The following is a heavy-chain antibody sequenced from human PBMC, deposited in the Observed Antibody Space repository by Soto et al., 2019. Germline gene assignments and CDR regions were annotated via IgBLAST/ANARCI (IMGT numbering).Heavy chain of an antibody. J-gene: IGHJ6*02. CDR1: GCTFTSSA. Sequence: GAAVKVSCEASGCTFTSSAVQWVLQARGQRREGIGWIVVGSCNTNYAQKFQERVTITRDMSTSTAYMELSSLRSAATAVYYCAAVLPEVRWDYSGMDVWGQGTPVTVSS. CDR2: IVVGSCNT. V-gene: IGHV1-58*01. D-gene: IGHD4-17*01. CDR3: AAVLPEVRWDYSGMDV.